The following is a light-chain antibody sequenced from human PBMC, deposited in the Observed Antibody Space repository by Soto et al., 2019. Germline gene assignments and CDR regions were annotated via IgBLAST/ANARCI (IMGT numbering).Light chain of an antibody. Sequence: DNVLTQSPDTLSLSQGERATLSCRASQSVSSNYLAWYQQKPGQAPRLLIYGASSRAAGIPDRFSGSGSGTDFTLTISSLEPEDFAVYYCQQRSNWPRTFGQGTKVDIK. V-gene: IGKV3D-20*02. CDR3: QQRSNWPRT. CDR2: GAS. J-gene: IGKJ1*01. CDR1: QSVSSNY.